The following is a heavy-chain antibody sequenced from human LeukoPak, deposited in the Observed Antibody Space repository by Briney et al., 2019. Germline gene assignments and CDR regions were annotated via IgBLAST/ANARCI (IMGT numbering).Heavy chain of an antibody. J-gene: IGHJ2*01. CDR1: GGSISSYY. V-gene: IGHV4-59*01. CDR2: IYYSGST. D-gene: IGHD6-19*01. CDR3: ARARGSSGWTSYWYFDL. Sequence: PSETLSLTCTVSGGSISSYYWSWIRQPPGKGLDWIGYIYYSGSTNYNPSLKSRVTISVDTSKTQFSLKLSSVTAADTAAYYCARARGSSGWTSYWYFDLWGRGTLVTVSS.